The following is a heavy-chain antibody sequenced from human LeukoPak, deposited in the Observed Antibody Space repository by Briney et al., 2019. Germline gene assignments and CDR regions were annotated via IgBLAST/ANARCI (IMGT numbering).Heavy chain of an antibody. J-gene: IGHJ4*02. D-gene: IGHD3-22*01. CDR1: AGSISRYY. CDR3: AREYHYYDTRGYYYFDY. CDR2: IYYSGST. Sequence: PSETLSLTCSVSAGSISRYYWSWIWQPPGKGLEWIGYIYYSGSTNYNPSLKSRVTMSLDTSRSQFSLRLSSVTAADTAVYYCAREYHYYDTRGYYYFDYWGQGTLVTVSS. V-gene: IGHV4-59*01.